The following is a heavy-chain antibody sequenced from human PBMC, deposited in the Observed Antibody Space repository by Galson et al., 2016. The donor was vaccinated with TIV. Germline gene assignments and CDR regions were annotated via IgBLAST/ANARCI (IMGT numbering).Heavy chain of an antibody. CDR1: GNSLNELV. Sequence: SVKASCKVSGNSLNELVIHWVRQAPGKGLEWMGGFDPEVAKTVYAQKLQDRVTMAADTSTNTAYMELGSLRFEDTAVYYCATVAWLPGLSLDTWGQGTLVTVSS. J-gene: IGHJ5*02. D-gene: IGHD2/OR15-2a*01. V-gene: IGHV1-24*01. CDR3: ATVAWLPGLSLDT. CDR2: FDPEVAKT.